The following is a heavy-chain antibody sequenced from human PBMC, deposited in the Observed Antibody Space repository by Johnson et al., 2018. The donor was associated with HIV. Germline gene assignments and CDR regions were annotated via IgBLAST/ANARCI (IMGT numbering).Heavy chain of an antibody. CDR3: ARLRGAFDI. D-gene: IGHD4-17*01. CDR1: GFTFSSFG. CDR2: MRFDGSNK. V-gene: IGHV3-30*02. J-gene: IGHJ3*02. Sequence: QVQLMESGGGLVQPGGSLRLSCAASGFTFSSFGMHWVRQAQGKGLEWVAFMRFDGSNKYYPDSVKGRFTISRDNSKNTVYLQMNSLRSDDTAVYYCARLRGAFDIWGQGTMVTVSS.